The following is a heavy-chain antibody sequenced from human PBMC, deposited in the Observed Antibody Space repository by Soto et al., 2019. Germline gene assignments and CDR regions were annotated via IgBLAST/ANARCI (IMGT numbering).Heavy chain of an antibody. Sequence: ASVKVSCKASGGTFSSYAISWVRQAPGQGLEWMGWINPNSGGTNYAQKFQGWVTMTRDTSISTAYMELSRLRSDDTAVYYCARDQIAAAGTDYYYGMDVWGQGTTVTVSS. CDR2: INPNSGGT. D-gene: IGHD6-13*01. CDR3: ARDQIAAAGTDYYYGMDV. V-gene: IGHV1-2*04. J-gene: IGHJ6*02. CDR1: GGTFSSYA.